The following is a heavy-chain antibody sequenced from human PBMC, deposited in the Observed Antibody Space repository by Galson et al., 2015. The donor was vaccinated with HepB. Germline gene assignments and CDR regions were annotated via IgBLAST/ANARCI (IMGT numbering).Heavy chain of an antibody. CDR2: IIPIFNTP. D-gene: IGHD5-24*01. CDR1: GGAFSSNA. V-gene: IGHV1-69*06. J-gene: IGHJ4*02. CDR3: ARGHRDGWHAFEY. Sequence: SVKVSCKASGGAFSSNAISWVRQAPGQGLEWMGTIIPIFNTPNYAQKFHGRVTITADKSTSTAYMELSSLGSEDTAMYFCARGHRDGWHAFEYWGQGTLVTVSS.